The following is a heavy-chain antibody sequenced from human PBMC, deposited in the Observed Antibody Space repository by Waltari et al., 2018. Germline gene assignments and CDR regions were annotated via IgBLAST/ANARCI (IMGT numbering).Heavy chain of an antibody. CDR2: IQPDGGDK. V-gene: IGHV3-30*02. J-gene: IGHJ4*02. D-gene: IGHD1-26*01. Sequence: QVHLVASGGGVVQPGGSLRLSCEASGFTFSAYAMYWVRQAPGKGLEWVAHIQPDGGDKFYGDSVKGRFSVSRDDSRNTLYIQMSSLRDEDTAVYYCAKDLKGAWTIDYWGQGTLVTVSS. CDR3: AKDLKGAWTIDY. CDR1: GFTFSAYA.